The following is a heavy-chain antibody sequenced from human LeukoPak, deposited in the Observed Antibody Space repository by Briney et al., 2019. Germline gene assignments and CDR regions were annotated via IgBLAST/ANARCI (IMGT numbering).Heavy chain of an antibody. Sequence: GRSLRLSCAASGFTFDDYAMHWVRQAPGKGLEWVSGISWNSGSIGYADSVKGRFTISRDNAKNSLYLQMNSLRAEDTAVYYCAKDRGYYDSSGYPGDYWGQGTLVTVSS. V-gene: IGHV3-9*01. CDR1: GFTFDDYA. CDR3: AKDRGYYDSSGYPGDY. J-gene: IGHJ4*02. D-gene: IGHD3-22*01. CDR2: ISWNSGSI.